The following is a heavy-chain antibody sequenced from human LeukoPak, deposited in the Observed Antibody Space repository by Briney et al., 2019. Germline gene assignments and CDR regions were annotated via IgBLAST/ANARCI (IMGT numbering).Heavy chain of an antibody. D-gene: IGHD4-23*01. CDR1: GYSFTRYW. V-gene: IGHV5-51*01. J-gene: IGHJ4*02. CDR2: IYPGESDT. CDR3: ARHRPHYGGNLDY. Sequence: GESLKISCKGSGYSFTRYWIGWVRPLPGKGLEWMGIIYPGESDTRYSPSFQGQVTISADKSISTAYLQWSSLKASDTAMYYCARHRPHYGGNLDYWGQGTLVTVSS.